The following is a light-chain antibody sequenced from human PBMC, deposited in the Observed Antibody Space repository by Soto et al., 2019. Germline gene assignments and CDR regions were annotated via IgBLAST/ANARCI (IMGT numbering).Light chain of an antibody. J-gene: IGKJ1*01. Sequence: EIVMTHSQATLSVSPGERAILSCSASQSVSSNLAWYQQKPGQAPRLLIYGASTRATGIPARFSGSGSGTEFTLTISSLQSEDFAVYYCQQYNNWPPWTFGQGTKVEIK. V-gene: IGKV3-15*01. CDR3: QQYNNWPPWT. CDR2: GAS. CDR1: QSVSSN.